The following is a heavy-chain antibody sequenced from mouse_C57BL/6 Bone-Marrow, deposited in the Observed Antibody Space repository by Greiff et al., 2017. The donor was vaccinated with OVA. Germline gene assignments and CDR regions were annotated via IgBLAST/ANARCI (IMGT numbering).Heavy chain of an antibody. V-gene: IGHV1-69*01. Sequence: VKLQQPGAELVMPGASVKLSCKASGYTFTSYWMHWVKQRPGQGLEWIGEIDPSDSYTNYNQKFKGKSTLTVDKSSSTAYMQLSSLTSEDSAVYYCARLGGYWGQGTTLTVSS. CDR1: GYTFTSYW. CDR2: IDPSDSYT. CDR3: ARLGGY. J-gene: IGHJ2*01.